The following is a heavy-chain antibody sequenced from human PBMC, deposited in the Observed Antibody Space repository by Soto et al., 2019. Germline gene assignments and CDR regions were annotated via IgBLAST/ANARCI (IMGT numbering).Heavy chain of an antibody. CDR1: GGSISGGGYS. Sequence: QVQLQESGSGLVKPSQTLSLTCAVSGGSISGGGYSWSWIRQPPGKGLEWIGYIYHSGSIYYNPSLKSRVTISVDRSKNQFALKLSSVTAADTAVYYCARRPLLWGQGTLVTVSS. V-gene: IGHV4-30-2*01. D-gene: IGHD2-15*01. J-gene: IGHJ4*02. CDR3: ARRPLL. CDR2: IYHSGSI.